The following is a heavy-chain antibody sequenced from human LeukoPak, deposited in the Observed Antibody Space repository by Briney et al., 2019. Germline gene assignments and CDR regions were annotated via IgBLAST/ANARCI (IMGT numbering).Heavy chain of an antibody. J-gene: IGHJ4*02. Sequence: GGSLRLSCAASGFTFSSYWMSWVRQAPGKGLEWVANIKQDGSKKYYVDSVKGRFTISRDNAKNSLYLQMNSLRAEDTAVYYCAREFSVAGTSEYYFDYWGQGTLVTVSS. CDR3: AREFSVAGTSEYYFDY. CDR2: IKQDGSKK. D-gene: IGHD6-19*01. CDR1: GFTFSSYW. V-gene: IGHV3-7*05.